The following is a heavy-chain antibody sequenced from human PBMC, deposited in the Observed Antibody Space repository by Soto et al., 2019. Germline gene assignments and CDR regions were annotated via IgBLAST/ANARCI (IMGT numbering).Heavy chain of an antibody. V-gene: IGHV1-8*01. J-gene: IGHJ4*02. Sequence: ASVKVSCKASVYIFTSFVINWVRQAPGQGLEWMGWINPNYGDTSYAQKLQGRVTMTRNTSISTAYMELSSLRSDDTAVYYCARGLPDYWGQGTLVTVSS. D-gene: IGHD2-21*02. CDR3: ARGLPDY. CDR2: INPNYGDT. CDR1: VYIFTSFV.